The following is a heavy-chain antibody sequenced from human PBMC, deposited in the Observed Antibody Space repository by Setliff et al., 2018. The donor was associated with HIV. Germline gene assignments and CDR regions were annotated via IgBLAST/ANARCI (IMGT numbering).Heavy chain of an antibody. D-gene: IGHD3-10*01. CDR1: GYTFTNFY. CDR2: INPGGGNT. V-gene: IGHV1-46*01. Sequence: ASVKVSCKASGYTFTNFYMHWVRQAPGQGLEWMGIINPGGGNTRYAQRFQGRVSMTRDTSTSTVYMELSSLRSEDTAVYYCARDDRDYSGSGGGRYMDVWGEGTPVTVSS. CDR3: ARDDRDYSGSGGGRYMDV. J-gene: IGHJ6*03.